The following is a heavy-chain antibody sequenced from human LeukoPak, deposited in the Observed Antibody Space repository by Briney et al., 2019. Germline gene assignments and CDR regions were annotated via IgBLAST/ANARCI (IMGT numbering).Heavy chain of an antibody. CDR1: GYTFTSYY. Sequence: GASVKVSCKASGYTFTSYYMHWVRQAPGQGLEWMGWISAYNGNTNYAQKLQGRVTMTTDTSTSTAYMELRSLRSDDTAVYYCARDTPPLYIAVAGDFDYWGQGTLVTVSS. D-gene: IGHD6-19*01. V-gene: IGHV1-18*04. CDR3: ARDTPPLYIAVAGDFDY. J-gene: IGHJ4*02. CDR2: ISAYNGNT.